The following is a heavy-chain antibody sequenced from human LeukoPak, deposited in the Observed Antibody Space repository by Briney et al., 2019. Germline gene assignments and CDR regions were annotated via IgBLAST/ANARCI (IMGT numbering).Heavy chain of an antibody. CDR1: GFTFSSYG. Sequence: GSLRLSCAASGFTFSSYGMSWIRQPPGKGLEWIGSIYYSGSTYYNPSLKSRVTISVDTSKNQFSLKLISVTAADTAVYYCARHVGDIVVVPAAIYYYYYMDVWGKGTTVTISS. CDR3: ARHVGDIVVVPAAIYYYYYMDV. J-gene: IGHJ6*03. V-gene: IGHV4-39*01. CDR2: IYYSGST. D-gene: IGHD2-2*01.